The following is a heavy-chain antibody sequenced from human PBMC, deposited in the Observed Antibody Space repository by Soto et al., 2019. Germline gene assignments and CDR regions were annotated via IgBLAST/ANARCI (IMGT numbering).Heavy chain of an antibody. D-gene: IGHD7-27*01. CDR1: GYTFTSYD. Sequence: VSVKVSCKASGYTFTSYDINWVRQATGQGLEWMGWMNPNSGNTGYAQKFQGRATMTRNTSISTAYMELSSLRSEDTAVYYCARGWGWRDYYYYGMDVWGQGTTVTVSS. CDR3: ARGWGWRDYYYYGMDV. CDR2: MNPNSGNT. J-gene: IGHJ6*02. V-gene: IGHV1-8*01.